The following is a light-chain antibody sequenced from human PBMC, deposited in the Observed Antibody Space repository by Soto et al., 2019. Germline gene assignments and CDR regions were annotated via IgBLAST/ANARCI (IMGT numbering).Light chain of an antibody. J-gene: IGLJ3*02. Sequence: SSELTQPPSVSVAPGKTARITCGGNNIGSKSVHWYQQKPGQAPVLVIYYDSDRPSRIPERFSGSNSGNTATLTISRVEAGDEADYYCQVWDSSSDHPWVFGGGTKLTVL. V-gene: IGLV3-21*04. CDR3: QVWDSSSDHPWV. CDR2: YDS. CDR1: NIGSKS.